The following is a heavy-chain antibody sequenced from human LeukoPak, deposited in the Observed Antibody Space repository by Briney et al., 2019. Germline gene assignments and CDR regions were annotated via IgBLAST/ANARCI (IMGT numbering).Heavy chain of an antibody. CDR1: GFTFTNGW. J-gene: IGHJ4*02. CDR2: IKTKTDGGTT. D-gene: IGHD3-22*01. Sequence: GGSLRLSCSASGFTFTNGWMSGVRQAPGKGLEWVGRIKTKTDGGTTDYAAPVKGRFTISRDDSKNTLYLQMNSLKTEDTALYYCATDWSPIKYYDSIGYHVWGQGTLVTVSS. CDR3: ATDWSPIKYYDSIGYHV. V-gene: IGHV3-15*01.